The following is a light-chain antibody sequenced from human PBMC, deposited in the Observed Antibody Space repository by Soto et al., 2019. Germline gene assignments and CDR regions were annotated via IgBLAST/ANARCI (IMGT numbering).Light chain of an antibody. CDR2: SAS. V-gene: IGKV1-27*01. J-gene: IGKJ1*01. Sequence: IQMTQSPSSLSASVGDRVTITCRASQGIRTYLAWYQQKPGKVPKLLIFSASTLQSGVQPRFSGSGSGTDFTLTISSLQPEDVASYYCQKYDSAPWTFGQGTKVEIK. CDR1: QGIRTY. CDR3: QKYDSAPWT.